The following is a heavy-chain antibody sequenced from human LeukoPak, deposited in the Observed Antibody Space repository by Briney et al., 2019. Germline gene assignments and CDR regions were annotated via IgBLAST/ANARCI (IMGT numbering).Heavy chain of an antibody. D-gene: IGHD6-19*01. J-gene: IGHJ4*02. CDR1: GFTFNNYE. CDR3: ARRSGIAVAGAFDY. Sequence: GGSLRLSCAASGFTFNNYEMNWVRQAPGKGLEWISYVSSSGTTIYYADSVKGRFTISRDNSKNTLYLQMNSLRAEDTAVYYCARRSGIAVAGAFDYWGQGTLVTVSS. V-gene: IGHV3-48*03. CDR2: VSSSGTTI.